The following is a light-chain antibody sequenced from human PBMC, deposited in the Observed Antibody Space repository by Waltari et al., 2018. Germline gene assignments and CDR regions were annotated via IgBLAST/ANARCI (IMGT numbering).Light chain of an antibody. Sequence: QSALTPPASVSGSPGQLITISCPGTSSHVGGYNYVSWYQQHPGKAPKLMIYEVSNRPSGVSNRFSGSKSGNTASLTISGLQAEDEADYYCSSYTSSSTPYVVFGGGTKLTVL. J-gene: IGLJ2*01. CDR2: EVS. CDR1: SSHVGGYNY. CDR3: SSYTSSSTPYVV. V-gene: IGLV2-14*01.